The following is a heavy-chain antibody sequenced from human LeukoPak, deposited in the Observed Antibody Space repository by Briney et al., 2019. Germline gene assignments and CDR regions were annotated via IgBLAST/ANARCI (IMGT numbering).Heavy chain of an antibody. Sequence: GGSLRLSCAASGFTFSSYAMSWVRQAPGKGLEWVSAISGSGGSTYYADSVKGRFTISRDNSKNTLYLQMNSLRAEDTAVYYCARSSSYYDSSGYYHDSDAFDIWGQGTMVTVSS. CDR2: ISGSGGST. CDR3: ARSSSYYDSSGYYHDSDAFDI. D-gene: IGHD3-22*01. V-gene: IGHV3-23*01. CDR1: GFTFSSYA. J-gene: IGHJ3*02.